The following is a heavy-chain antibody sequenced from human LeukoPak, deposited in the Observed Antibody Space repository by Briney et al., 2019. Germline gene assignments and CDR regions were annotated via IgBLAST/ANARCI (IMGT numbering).Heavy chain of an antibody. D-gene: IGHD3-16*01. CDR2: INHSGST. CDR3: ARVGGSNYYYYGMDV. J-gene: IGHJ6*02. Sequence: ASETLSLTCAVYGGPFSGYYWSWIRQPPGKGLEWIGEINHSGSTNYNPSLKSRVTISVDTSKNQFSLKLSSVTAADTAVYYCARVGGSNYYYYGMDVWGQGTTV. CDR1: GGPFSGYY. V-gene: IGHV4-34*01.